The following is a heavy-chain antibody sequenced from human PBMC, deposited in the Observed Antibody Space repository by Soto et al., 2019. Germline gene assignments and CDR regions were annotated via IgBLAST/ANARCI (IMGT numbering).Heavy chain of an antibody. J-gene: IGHJ4*02. CDR1: GFTFSSYP. CDR2: ISGSGGST. CDR3: AKGVWAVATVSDYFDY. Sequence: EVQLLESGGGLVQPGGSLRLSCAASGFTFSSYPMSWVRQAPGKGLEWVSAISGSGGSTYYADSVKGRFTISRDNSKNTLYLQMNSLRAEDTAVYYCAKGVWAVATVSDYFDYWGQGTLVTVSS. V-gene: IGHV3-23*01. D-gene: IGHD5-12*01.